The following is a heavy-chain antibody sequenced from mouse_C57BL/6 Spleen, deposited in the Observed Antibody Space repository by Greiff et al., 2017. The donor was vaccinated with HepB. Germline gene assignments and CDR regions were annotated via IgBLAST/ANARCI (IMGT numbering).Heavy chain of an antibody. J-gene: IGHJ1*03. Sequence: EVQLVESGGDLVKPGGSLKLSCAASGFTFSSYGMSWVRQTPDKRLEWVATISSGGSYTYYPDSVKGRFTISRDNAKNTLYLQMSSLKSEDTAMYYCARNWDWDFDVWGTGTTVTVSS. CDR2: ISSGGSYT. CDR3: ARNWDWDFDV. D-gene: IGHD4-1*01. V-gene: IGHV5-6*01. CDR1: GFTFSSYG.